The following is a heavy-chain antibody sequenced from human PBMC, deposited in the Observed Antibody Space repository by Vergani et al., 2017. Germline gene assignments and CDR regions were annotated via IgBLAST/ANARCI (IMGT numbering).Heavy chain of an antibody. D-gene: IGHD2-15*01. J-gene: IGHJ4*02. CDR3: ARDRLLGFDY. CDR2: IYYSGST. Sequence: QVQLQESGPGLVKPSETLSLTFTVSGGSVSSGSYYWSWIRQPPGKGLEWIGYIYYSGSTNYNPSLKSRVTISVDTSKNQFSPKLSSVTAADTAVYYCARDRLLGFDYWGQGTLVTVSS. CDR1: GGSVSSGSYY. V-gene: IGHV4-61*01.